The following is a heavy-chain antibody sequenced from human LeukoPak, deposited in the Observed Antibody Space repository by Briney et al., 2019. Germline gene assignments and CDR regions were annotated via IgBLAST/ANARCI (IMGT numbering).Heavy chain of an antibody. CDR1: GGSISSGGYY. V-gene: IGHV4-31*03. D-gene: IGHD3-3*01. J-gene: IGHJ4*02. CDR2: IYYSGST. CDR3: AREGNDFWSGYCDY. Sequence: PSETLSLTCTVSGGSISSGGYYWSWIRQHPGKGLEWIGYIYYSGSTYYNPSLKSRVTISVDTSKNQFSLKLSSVTAADTAVYYCAREGNDFWSGYCDYWGQGTLVTVSS.